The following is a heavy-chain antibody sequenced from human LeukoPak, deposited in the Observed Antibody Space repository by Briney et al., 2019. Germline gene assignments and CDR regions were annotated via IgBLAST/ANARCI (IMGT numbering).Heavy chain of an antibody. V-gene: IGHV4-59*01. CDR3: ARTYYYGSGSYYLNY. CDR2: IYYSGRT. J-gene: IGHJ4*02. CDR1: GGSISSYY. Sequence: SETLSLTCSVSGGSISSYYWSWIRQPPGRGLEWIGYIYYSGRTSYNPSLKSRVTISVDTSKNQFSLKLSSVTAADTAVYYCARTYYYGSGSYYLNYWGQGTLVTVSS. D-gene: IGHD3-10*01.